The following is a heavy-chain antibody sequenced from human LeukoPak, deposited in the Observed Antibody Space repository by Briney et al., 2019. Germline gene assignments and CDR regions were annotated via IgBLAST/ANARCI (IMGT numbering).Heavy chain of an antibody. CDR2: IYSGGST. D-gene: IGHD5-12*01. J-gene: IGHJ5*02. CDR3: ARGGRGYSGYDLYNWFDP. V-gene: IGHV3-53*01. Sequence: PGGSLRLSCAASGFTVSSNYMSWVRQAPGKGLEWVSVIYSGGSTYYADSVKGRFTISRDNAKNSLYLQMNSLRAEDTAVYYCARGGRGYSGYDLYNWFDPWGQGTLVTVSS. CDR1: GFTVSSNY.